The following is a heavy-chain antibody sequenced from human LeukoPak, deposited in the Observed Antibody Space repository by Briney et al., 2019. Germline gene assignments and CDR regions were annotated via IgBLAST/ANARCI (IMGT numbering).Heavy chain of an antibody. D-gene: IGHD6-19*01. J-gene: IGHJ6*03. CDR1: GYTFTSYD. Sequence: ASVKVSCKASGYTFTSYDINWVRQATGQGLEWMGWMNPNSGNTGYAQKFQGRVTITRNTSISTAYMELSSLRSEDTAVYYCARVQVGSGWYSPWYYYYMDVWGKGTTVTVSS. CDR2: MNPNSGNT. CDR3: ARVQVGSGWYSPWYYYYMDV. V-gene: IGHV1-8*03.